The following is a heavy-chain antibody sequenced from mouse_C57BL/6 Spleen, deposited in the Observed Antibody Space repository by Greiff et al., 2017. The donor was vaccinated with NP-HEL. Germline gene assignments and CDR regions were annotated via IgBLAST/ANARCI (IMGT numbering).Heavy chain of an antibody. CDR3: TTHTSRRSGYGY. J-gene: IGHJ3*01. D-gene: IGHD3-2*02. V-gene: IGHV14-4*01. Sequence: VQLQQSGAELVRPGASVKLSCTASGFNIKDDYMHWVKQRPEQGLEWIGWIDPENGDTEYASKFQGKATITADTSSNTAYLQLSSLTSEDTAVYYCTTHTSRRSGYGYWGQGTLVTVSA. CDR2: IDPENGDT. CDR1: GFNIKDDY.